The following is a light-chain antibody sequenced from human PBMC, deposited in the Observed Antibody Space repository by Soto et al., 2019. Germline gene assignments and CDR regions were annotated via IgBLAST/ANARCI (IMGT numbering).Light chain of an antibody. Sequence: SYELTQPPSVSVSLGQMVRITCSGEALPKKYAYWYQQKPGQFPVLVIYKDSERPSGIPERFSGSSSGTIVTLTISGVQAEDEADYYCLSADSSGTYVVFGGGTKLTVL. CDR2: KDS. CDR3: LSADSSGTYVV. V-gene: IGLV3-16*01. CDR1: ALPKKY. J-gene: IGLJ2*01.